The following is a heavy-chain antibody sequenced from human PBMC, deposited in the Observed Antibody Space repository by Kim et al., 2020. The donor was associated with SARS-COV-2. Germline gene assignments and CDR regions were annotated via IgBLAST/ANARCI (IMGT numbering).Heavy chain of an antibody. CDR1: GFTFRSYA. D-gene: IGHD6-19*01. V-gene: IGHV3-30*04. Sequence: GGSLRLSCAASGFTFRSYAMHWVRQAPGKGLEWVVVISYDGSNKYYADSVKGRFTISRDNSKNTLYVQMNSLRAEDTAVYYCAGDLSPGYSSGWTHYPYGMDVWGQGTAVTVSS. CDR2: ISYDGSNK. CDR3: AGDLSPGYSSGWTHYPYGMDV. J-gene: IGHJ6*02.